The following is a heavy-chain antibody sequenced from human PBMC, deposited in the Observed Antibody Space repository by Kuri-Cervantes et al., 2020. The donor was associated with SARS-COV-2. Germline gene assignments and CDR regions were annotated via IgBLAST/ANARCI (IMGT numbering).Heavy chain of an antibody. D-gene: IGHD3-22*01. J-gene: IGHJ3*02. CDR2: IYSGGST. CDR3: ASPYYYDSSGYPDDAFDI. V-gene: IGHV3-53*01. CDR1: GFTVSSNY. Sequence: GESLKISCAASGFTVSSNYMSWVRQAPGKGLEWVSVIYSGGSTYYADSVKGRFTISRDNSKNTLYLQMNSLRAEDTAVYYCASPYYYDSSGYPDDAFDIWGQGTMVTVSS.